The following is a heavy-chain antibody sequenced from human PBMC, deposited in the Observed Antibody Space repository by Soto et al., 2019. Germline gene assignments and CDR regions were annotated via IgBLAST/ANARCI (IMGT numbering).Heavy chain of an antibody. J-gene: IGHJ6*03. D-gene: IGHD6-13*01. Sequence: QALLVQSGAEVKKPGASVKVSCKASGYMVSNYGISWVRQAPGQGLEWMGWISAYNGNTHYEQKFEDRVTMTAATSTSTAYMEVRSLTSDDPAVYFCARVVPEQLLRYYYYYYRDVLGEGTTVTVSS. V-gene: IGHV1-18*01. CDR1: GYMVSNYG. CDR2: ISAYNGNT. CDR3: ARVVPEQLLRYYYYYYRDV.